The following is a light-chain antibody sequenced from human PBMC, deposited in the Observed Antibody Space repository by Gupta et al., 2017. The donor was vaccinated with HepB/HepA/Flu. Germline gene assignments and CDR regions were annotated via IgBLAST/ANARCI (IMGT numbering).Light chain of an antibody. CDR3: GSYGTTRL. CDR2: DVD. J-gene: IGLJ2*01. V-gene: IGLV2-23*02. Sequence: QSALTQPASVSGSPGQSITFSCTGSPRDVGSYNLVSGYQQHPGKAPKLIIYDVDKRPSGVSIRFSGSRSGNTAALTIAGIQAEDEADYYCGSYGTTRLFGGGTKLTVL. CDR1: PRDVGSYNL.